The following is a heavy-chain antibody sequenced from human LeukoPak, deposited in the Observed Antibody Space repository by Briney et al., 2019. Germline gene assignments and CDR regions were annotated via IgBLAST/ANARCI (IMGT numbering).Heavy chain of an antibody. CDR2: IDWDDDK. CDR1: GFSLSTSGMR. J-gene: IGHJ5*02. CDR3: ARVIAAAAKGWFDP. V-gene: IGHV2-70*04. Sequence: SGPALVKPTQTLTLTCTFSGFSLSTSGMRVSWIRQPPGKALEWLARIDWDDDKFYSTSLKTRLTISKDTSKNQVVLTMTNMDPVDTATYYCARVIAAAAKGWFDPWGQGTLVTVSS. D-gene: IGHD6-13*01.